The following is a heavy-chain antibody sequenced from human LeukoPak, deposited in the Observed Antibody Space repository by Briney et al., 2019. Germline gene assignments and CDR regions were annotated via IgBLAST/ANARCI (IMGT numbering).Heavy chain of an antibody. Sequence: SETLSLTCTVSGGSISSNYYWGWIRPPPGKGLEWIVSFFYSGSTYYNPSLKSRVTISVDTSKNQFSLRLSFVTAADTAVYYCARARGRYIDFLDYWGQGTLITVSS. CDR1: GGSISSNYY. V-gene: IGHV4-39*02. CDR2: FFYSGST. J-gene: IGHJ4*02. CDR3: ARARGRYIDFLDY. D-gene: IGHD3-9*01.